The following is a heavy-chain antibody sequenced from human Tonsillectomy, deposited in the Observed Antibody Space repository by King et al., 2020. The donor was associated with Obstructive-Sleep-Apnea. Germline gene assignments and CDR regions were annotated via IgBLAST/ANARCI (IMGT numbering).Heavy chain of an antibody. CDR2: IWYDGSQK. J-gene: IGHJ4*02. Sequence: VQLVESGGGVVQPGRSLRLSCAASGFTFSTFGMHWVRQAPGKGLEWVAVIWYDGSQKYYADSVKGRFTISRDNSQNRLYLQMNSLRAEDTAVYYCARDQGDRSYRFDYWGQGTLVTVSS. V-gene: IGHV3-33*01. D-gene: IGHD1-26*01. CDR1: GFTFSTFG. CDR3: ARDQGDRSYRFDY.